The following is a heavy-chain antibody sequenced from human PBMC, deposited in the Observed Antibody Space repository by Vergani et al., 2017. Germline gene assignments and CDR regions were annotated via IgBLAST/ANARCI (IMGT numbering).Heavy chain of an antibody. CDR3: AKDAHYDSSGYYFYWYFDL. CDR1: GFTFSSYA. V-gene: IGHV3-23*01. Sequence: EVQLLESGGGLVQPGGSLRLSCAASGFTFSSYAMSWVRQAPGKGLEWVSAISGSGGSKYYADSVKGRFTISRDNSKNTLYLQMNSLRAEDTAVYYCAKDAHYDSSGYYFYWYFDLWGRGTLVTVSS. J-gene: IGHJ2*01. D-gene: IGHD3-22*01. CDR2: ISGSGGSK.